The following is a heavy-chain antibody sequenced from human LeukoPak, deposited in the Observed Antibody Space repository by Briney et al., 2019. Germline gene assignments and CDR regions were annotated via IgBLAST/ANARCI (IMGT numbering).Heavy chain of an antibody. CDR3: ASLTYYYDSSGYYSPQYYYYDYYLDV. J-gene: IGHJ6*03. V-gene: IGHV4-39*01. D-gene: IGHD3-22*01. CDR2: IYYSGST. CDR1: GGSISSSSYY. Sequence: PSETLSLTCTVSGGSISSSSYYWGWIRQPPGKGLEWIGSIYYSGSTYYNPSLKSRVTISVDTSKNQFSLKLSSVTAADTAVYYCASLTYYYDSSGYYSPQYYYYDYYLDVWGKGTTVTVSS.